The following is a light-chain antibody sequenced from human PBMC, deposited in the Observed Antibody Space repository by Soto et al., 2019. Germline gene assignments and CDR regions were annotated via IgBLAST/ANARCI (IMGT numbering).Light chain of an antibody. CDR2: AAY. CDR3: QQSYSTPLA. V-gene: IGKV1-39*01. J-gene: IGKJ4*01. CDR1: QSSSTY. Sequence: DMHMSQSPACLAATLADGVTITSRASQSSSTYLNWYKNKTGKAPTLVFYAAYTLQSGVPSRFSGSGSGTDFTLTISGLQHEDFATYYCQQSYSTPLAFGGGTQVDI.